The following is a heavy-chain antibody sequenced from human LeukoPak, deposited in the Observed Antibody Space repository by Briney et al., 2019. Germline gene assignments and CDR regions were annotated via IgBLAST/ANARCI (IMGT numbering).Heavy chain of an antibody. CDR2: ISSSSSYI. J-gene: IGHJ4*02. D-gene: IGHD2-15*01. CDR3: ARGGVGDIVVVVAVY. CDR1: GFTFSSYS. Sequence: GGSLRLSCAASGFTFSSYSMNWVRQAPGKGLEWVSSISSSSSYIYYADSVKGRFTISRDNAKNSLYLQMNSLRAEDTAVYYCARGGVGDIVVVVAVYWDQGTLVTVSS. V-gene: IGHV3-21*01.